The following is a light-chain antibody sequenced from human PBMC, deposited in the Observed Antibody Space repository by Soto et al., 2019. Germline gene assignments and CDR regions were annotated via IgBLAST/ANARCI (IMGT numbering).Light chain of an antibody. V-gene: IGLV7-43*01. CDR2: TTN. J-gene: IGLJ3*02. Sequence: QAVVTQEHSLTVSPGGTVTLTCASSTGAVTSGNYPSWFQQKPGQTPRTLIYTTNSRHSWTPARLSGSLLGGKAALTLSGVQPEDEAEYYCLLYYGGAQLVFGGGTKLTVL. CDR1: TGAVTSGNY. CDR3: LLYYGGAQLV.